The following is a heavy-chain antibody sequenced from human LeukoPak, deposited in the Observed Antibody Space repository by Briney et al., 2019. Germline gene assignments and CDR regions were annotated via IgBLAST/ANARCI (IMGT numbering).Heavy chain of an antibody. D-gene: IGHD3-3*01. J-gene: IGHJ4*02. V-gene: IGHV3-20*04. CDR3: ARDVPYDFWSGYSFDY. CDR1: GFTFSNYA. CDR2: INWNGGST. Sequence: GGSLRLSCAASGFTFSNYAMSWVRQAPGKGLEWVSGINWNGGSTGYADSVKGRFTISRDNAKNSLYLQMNSLRAEDTALYYCARDVPYDFWSGYSFDYWGQGTLVTVSS.